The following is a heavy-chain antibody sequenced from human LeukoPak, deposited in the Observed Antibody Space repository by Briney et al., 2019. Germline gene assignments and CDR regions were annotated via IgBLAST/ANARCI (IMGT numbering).Heavy chain of an antibody. Sequence: PSETLSLTCTVSGGSISSGDYYWSWIRQPPGKGLEWIGYIYYSGSTYYNPSLKSRVTISVDTSKNQFSLKLSSVTAADTAVYYCARAPLGYYYDSSLFDYWGQGTLVTVSS. CDR1: GGSISSGDYY. CDR2: IYYSGST. CDR3: ARAPLGYYYDSSLFDY. D-gene: IGHD3-22*01. J-gene: IGHJ4*02. V-gene: IGHV4-30-4*01.